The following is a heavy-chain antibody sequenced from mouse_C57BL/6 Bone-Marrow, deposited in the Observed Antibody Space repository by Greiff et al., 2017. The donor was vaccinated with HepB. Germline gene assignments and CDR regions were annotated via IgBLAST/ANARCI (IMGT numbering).Heavy chain of an antibody. CDR3: ARNYGSSQFAY. CDR1: GFSLTSYG. D-gene: IGHD1-1*01. Sequence: VQGVESGPGLVAPSQSLSITCTVSGFSLTSYGVDWVRQSPGKGLEWLGVIWGVGSTNYNSALKSRLSISKDNSKSQVFLKMNSLQTDDTAMYYCARNYGSSQFAYWGQGTLVTVSA. J-gene: IGHJ3*01. CDR2: IWGVGST. V-gene: IGHV2-6*01.